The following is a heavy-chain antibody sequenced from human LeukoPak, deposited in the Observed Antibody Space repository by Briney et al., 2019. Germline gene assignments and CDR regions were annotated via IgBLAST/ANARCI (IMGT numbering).Heavy chain of an antibody. CDR2: IYYSGST. Sequence: PSETLSLTCTVSGGSISSSSYYWGWIRQPPGKGLEWIGSIYYSGSTYYNPSLKSRVTISVDTSKNQFSLKLSSVTAADTAVYYCGGYCSGGSCYRIDYWGQGTLVTVSS. D-gene: IGHD2-15*01. J-gene: IGHJ4*02. CDR1: GGSISSSSYY. V-gene: IGHV4-39*01. CDR3: GGYCSGGSCYRIDY.